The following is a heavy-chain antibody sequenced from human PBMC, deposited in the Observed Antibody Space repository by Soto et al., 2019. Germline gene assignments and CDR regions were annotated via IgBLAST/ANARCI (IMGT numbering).Heavy chain of an antibody. CDR2: IYPGDSDT. V-gene: IGHV5-51*01. CDR1: GYSFTSYW. CDR3: ARHGLGCGDPYYYYGMDV. Sequence: PGESLKISCKGSGYSFTSYWIGWVRQMPGKGLEWMGIIYPGDSDTRYSPSFQGQVTISADKSISTAYLQWSSLKASDTAMYYCARHGLGCGDPYYYYGMDVWGQGTTVTVSS. D-gene: IGHD4-17*01. J-gene: IGHJ6*02.